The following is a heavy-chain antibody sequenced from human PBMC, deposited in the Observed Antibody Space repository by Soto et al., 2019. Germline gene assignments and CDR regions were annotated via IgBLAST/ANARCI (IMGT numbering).Heavy chain of an antibody. CDR3: AREFRIWSSSFDY. Sequence: QTLSLTCAISGDSVSSNSAAWNWIRQPPSSGLEWLGRTYYRSKWYNDYAVSVKSRITINPDTSKNQFSLQLNSVTPEDTAVYYCAREFRIWSSSFDYWGQGTLVTVSS. V-gene: IGHV6-1*01. CDR1: GDSVSSNSAA. J-gene: IGHJ4*02. D-gene: IGHD6-6*01. CDR2: TYYRSKWYN.